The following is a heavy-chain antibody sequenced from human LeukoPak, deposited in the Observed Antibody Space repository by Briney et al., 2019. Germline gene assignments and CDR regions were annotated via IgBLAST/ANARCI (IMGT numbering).Heavy chain of an antibody. J-gene: IGHJ6*03. CDR1: GGSISSGDYY. CDR3: ARELRYCSGGSCYDYYYYYYMDV. V-gene: IGHV4-30-4*08. Sequence: SETLSLTCTVSGGSISSGDYYWSWIRQPPGKGLEWIGYIYYSGSTYYNPSFKSRVTISVDTSKNQFSLKLSSVTAADTAVYYCARELRYCSGGSCYDYYYYYYMDVWGKGTTVTVSS. D-gene: IGHD2-15*01. CDR2: IYYSGST.